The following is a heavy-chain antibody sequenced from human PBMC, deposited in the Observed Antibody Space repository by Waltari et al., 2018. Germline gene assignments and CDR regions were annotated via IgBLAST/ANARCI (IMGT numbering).Heavy chain of an antibody. V-gene: IGHV1-8*03. J-gene: IGHJ6*03. D-gene: IGHD3-3*01. CDR3: ARGIRIFSRYYYYYMDV. Sequence: QVQLVQSGAEVKKPGASVKVSCKASGYTFTSYDINWVRQATGKGLEWMRCKNSNSGNTGYAQKCQGRVTITRNTSISTAYMGLSSLRSEDTAVYYCARGIRIFSRYYYYYMDVWGKGTTVTVSS. CDR2: KNSNSGNT. CDR1: GYTFTSYD.